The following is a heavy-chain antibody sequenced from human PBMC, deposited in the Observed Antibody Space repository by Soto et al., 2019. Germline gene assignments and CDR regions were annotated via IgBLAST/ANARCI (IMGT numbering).Heavy chain of an antibody. CDR1: DGTVISGSYY. Sequence: QVQLQESGPGLVRPSETLSLTCTVSDGTVISGSYYWSWIRQPPGKELEWIGDMYYSGSTNYNPSFKSRVLITLATFNIQCSIILWSVTAGNTAVYYCAGAPRNLRYFVWFPYYYDYWGLGILVTVCS. V-gene: IGHV4-61*01. D-gene: IGHD3-9*01. CDR3: AGAPRNLRYFVWFPYYYDY. J-gene: IGHJ4*02. CDR2: MYYSGST.